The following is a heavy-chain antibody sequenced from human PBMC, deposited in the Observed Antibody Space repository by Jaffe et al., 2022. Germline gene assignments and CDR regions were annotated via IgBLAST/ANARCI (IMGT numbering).Heavy chain of an antibody. J-gene: IGHJ4*02. CDR3: AREKYDYVWGSYRPPTVPYYFDY. CDR1: GGSFSGYY. Sequence: QVQLQQWGAGLLKPSETLSLTCAVYGGSFSGYYWSWIRQPPGKGLEWIGEINHSGSTNYNPSLKSRVTISVDTSKNQFSLKLSSVTAADTAVYYCAREKYDYVWGSYRPPTVPYYFDYWGQGTLVTVSS. CDR2: INHSGST. V-gene: IGHV4-34*01. D-gene: IGHD3-16*02.